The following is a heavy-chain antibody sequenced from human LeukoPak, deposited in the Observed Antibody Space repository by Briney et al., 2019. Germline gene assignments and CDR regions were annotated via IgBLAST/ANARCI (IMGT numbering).Heavy chain of an antibody. CDR3: ARDSTRGYSFGVDAFDI. D-gene: IGHD5-18*01. Sequence: GRSLRLSCAASGFTFSSYVMHRVRQAPGKGLEWVAVIWYDGSNKYYADSVKGRFTISRDNFKNTLYLQMNSLRAEDTAVYYCARDSTRGYSFGVDAFDIWGQGTMVTVSS. J-gene: IGHJ3*02. V-gene: IGHV3-33*01. CDR2: IWYDGSNK. CDR1: GFTFSSYV.